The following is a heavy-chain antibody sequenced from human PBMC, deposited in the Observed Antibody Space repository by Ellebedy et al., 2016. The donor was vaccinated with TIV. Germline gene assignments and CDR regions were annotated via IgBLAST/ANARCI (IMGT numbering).Heavy chain of an antibody. CDR3: ARLEHSGSYYPYYYYYGMDV. J-gene: IGHJ6*02. V-gene: IGHV5-51*01. Sequence: GGSLRLSCKGSGYSFTSYWIGWVRQMPGKGLEWMGIIYPGDSDTRYSPSFQGQVTISADKSISTAYLQWSSLKASDTAMYYCARLEHSGSYYPYYYYYGMDVWGQGTTVTVSS. D-gene: IGHD3-10*01. CDR2: IYPGDSDT. CDR1: GYSFTSYW.